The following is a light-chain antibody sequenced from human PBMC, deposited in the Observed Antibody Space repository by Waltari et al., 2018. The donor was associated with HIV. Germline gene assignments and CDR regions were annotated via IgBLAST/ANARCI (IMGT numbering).Light chain of an antibody. CDR3: QQYDKSLT. V-gene: IGKV3-20*01. CDR1: QSLSSKF. CDR2: GTS. Sequence: EIVLTQSPDTLSLSAGQRATLSCRASQSLSSKFLAWYQQRPGQAPRLLISGTSDRATCIPDRFSGSVFGTDFTLTISRLEPEESAVYHCQQYDKSLTLGQGTKLEI. J-gene: IGKJ2*01.